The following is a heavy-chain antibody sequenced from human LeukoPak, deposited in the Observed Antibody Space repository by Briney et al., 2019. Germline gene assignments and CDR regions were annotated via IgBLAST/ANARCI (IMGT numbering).Heavy chain of an antibody. CDR2: IYTSGST. CDR1: GGSISSGSYY. Sequence: SETLSLTCTVSGGSISSGSYYWSWIRQPAGKGLEWIGRIYTSGSTNYNPSLKSRVTISVDTSKNQFSLKLSSVTAADTAVYYCAREGGSYFRDYWGQGTLVTASS. V-gene: IGHV4-61*02. D-gene: IGHD1-26*01. J-gene: IGHJ4*02. CDR3: AREGGSYFRDY.